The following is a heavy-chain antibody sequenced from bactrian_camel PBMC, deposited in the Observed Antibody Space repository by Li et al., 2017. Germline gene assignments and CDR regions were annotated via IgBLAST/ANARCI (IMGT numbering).Heavy chain of an antibody. V-gene: IGHV3S40*01. CDR1: GFSRYD. CDR2: IHRGGGTS. J-gene: IGHJ4*01. Sequence: VQLVESGGGSVQDGGSLRLSCAASGFSRYDMNWVRQAPGKGLEWVTGIHRGGGTSDYVASVKGRFTISRDNAKNTLYLQMNSLKTEDTTVYYCAIGLFADFGLGPGTQVTVS. D-gene: IGHD5*01.